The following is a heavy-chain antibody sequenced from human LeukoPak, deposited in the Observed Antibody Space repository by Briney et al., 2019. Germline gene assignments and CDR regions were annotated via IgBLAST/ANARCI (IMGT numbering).Heavy chain of an antibody. Sequence: GASVKVSCMASGGTFSSYTISWVRQAPGQGLEWMGRIIPILGIANYAQKFQGRVTITADESTSTAYMELSSLRSEDTAVYYCARGAPGGDILTGWFDPWGQGTLVTVSS. J-gene: IGHJ5*02. CDR3: ARGAPGGDILTGWFDP. D-gene: IGHD3-9*01. CDR1: GGTFSSYT. V-gene: IGHV1-69*02. CDR2: IIPILGIA.